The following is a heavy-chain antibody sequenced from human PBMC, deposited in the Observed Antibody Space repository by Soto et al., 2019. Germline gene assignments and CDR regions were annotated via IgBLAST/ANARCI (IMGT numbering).Heavy chain of an antibody. V-gene: IGHV3-48*03. CDR3: ARDLGGYNEW. Sequence: PGGALRLSCAAPGFSVSSYETNWGRQGPGKGREWVSYISSDGSTIYYADSVKGRFTISRDNAKNSLYLQMNSLRAEDTGVYYCARDLGGYNEWWGPGTLVTVSS. CDR1: GFSVSSYE. J-gene: IGHJ4*02. CDR2: ISSDGSTI. D-gene: IGHD5-12*01.